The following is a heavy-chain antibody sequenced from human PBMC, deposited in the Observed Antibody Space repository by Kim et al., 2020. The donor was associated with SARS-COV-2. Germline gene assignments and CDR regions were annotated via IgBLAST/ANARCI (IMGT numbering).Heavy chain of an antibody. D-gene: IGHD6-19*01. Sequence: ADSVKGRFTISRDNSKNTLYLQMNSLRAEDTAVYYCARERGGVAVAVSDYWGQGTLVTVAA. J-gene: IGHJ4*02. CDR3: ARERGGVAVAVSDY. V-gene: IGHV3-33*01.